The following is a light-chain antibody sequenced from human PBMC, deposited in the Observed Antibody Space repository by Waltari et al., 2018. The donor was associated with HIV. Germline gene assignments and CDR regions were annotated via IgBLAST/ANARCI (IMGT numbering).Light chain of an antibody. CDR3: SSYTATKILV. CDR2: EFN. V-gene: IGLV2-14*03. Sequence: QSALTQPASVSGSPGQSVPTSRTGTNSDVGHHNYVSWYQQQSGHAPMLLISEFNHRPSVVSYRVSCSKAGNTASLSISGLQAEDEGKYYCSSYTATKILVFGGGTDVTVL. J-gene: IGLJ2*01. CDR1: NSDVGHHNY.